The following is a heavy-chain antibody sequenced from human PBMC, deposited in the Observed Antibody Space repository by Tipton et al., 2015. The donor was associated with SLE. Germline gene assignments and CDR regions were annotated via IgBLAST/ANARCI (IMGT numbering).Heavy chain of an antibody. CDR1: GGSISGYY. V-gene: IGHV4-34*01. J-gene: IGHJ3*02. D-gene: IGHD5-12*01. CDR2: INHSGST. CDR3: ARGSKGLRWGQNAFDI. Sequence: LRLSCTVSGGSISGYYWSWIRQPPGKGLEWIGEINHSGSTNYNPSLKSRVTISVDTFKNQFSLKVNSVIAADTAVYYCARGSKGLRWGQNAFDIWGQGTMVTVSS.